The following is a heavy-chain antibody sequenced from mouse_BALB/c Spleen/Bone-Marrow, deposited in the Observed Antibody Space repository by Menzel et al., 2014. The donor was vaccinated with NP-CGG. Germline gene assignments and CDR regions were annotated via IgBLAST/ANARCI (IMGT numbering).Heavy chain of an antibody. CDR1: GFSLTTYG. V-gene: IGHV2-2*02. D-gene: IGHD1-1*01. J-gene: IGHJ1*01. CDR2: IWSGGST. Sequence: QVQLQQSGPGLVQPSQSLSITCTVSGFSLTTYGVHWVRQSPGKGLEWLGVIWSGGSTDYNAAFISRLSISKDNSKSXXFFKMNSLQANDTAIYYCARINYGSRRYWYFDVWGAGTTVTVSS. CDR3: ARINYGSRRYWYFDV.